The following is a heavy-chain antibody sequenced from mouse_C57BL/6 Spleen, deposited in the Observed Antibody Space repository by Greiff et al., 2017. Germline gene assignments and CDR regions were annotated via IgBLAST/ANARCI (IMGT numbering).Heavy chain of an antibody. CDR2: IHPNSGST. V-gene: IGHV1-64*01. D-gene: IGHD2-5*01. CDR1: GYTFTSYW. J-gene: IGHJ2*01. CDR3: ARSESNGGYYFGC. Sequence: QVQLQQPGAELVKPGASVKLSCKASGYTFTSYWMHWVKQRPGQGLEWIGMIHPNSGSTNYNEKFKSKATLTVDKSSSTAYMQLSSLTSEDSAVYYCARSESNGGYYFGCWGKGTTLTVSS.